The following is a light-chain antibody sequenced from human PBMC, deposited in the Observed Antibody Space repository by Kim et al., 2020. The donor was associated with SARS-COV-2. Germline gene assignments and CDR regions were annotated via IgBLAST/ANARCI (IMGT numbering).Light chain of an antibody. CDR1: RSDVGGYNF. CDR3: LSYTGTNVYV. CDR2: DVT. Sequence: GQSITISCTVTRSDVGGYNFVSWYQQHPGKAPKLMIYDVTNRPSGVSDRFSGSKSGNTASLTISGLQAEDEADYYCLSYTGTNVYVFGTGTKVTVL. J-gene: IGLJ1*01. V-gene: IGLV2-14*03.